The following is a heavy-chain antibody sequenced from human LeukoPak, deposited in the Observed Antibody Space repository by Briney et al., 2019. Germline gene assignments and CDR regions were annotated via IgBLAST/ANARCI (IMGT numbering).Heavy chain of an antibody. V-gene: IGHV3-23*01. D-gene: IGHD4-11*01. CDR2: IIGSGDDS. CDR1: GVRFSTYA. J-gene: IGHJ5*02. CDR3: AKGPNEYSNYLFDR. Sequence: GGSLRLSCAASGVRFSTYAMSGVRQAPGRGLEGVSLIIGSGDDSYYRDSVKGRFTISSNNSSITLYLQMNSLRAEDTAVYYCAKGPNEYSNYLFDRWGQGTLVTVPS.